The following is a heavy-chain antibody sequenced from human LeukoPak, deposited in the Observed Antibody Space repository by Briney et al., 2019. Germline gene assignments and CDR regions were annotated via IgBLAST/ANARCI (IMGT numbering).Heavy chain of an antibody. CDR2: TYHSGST. Sequence: SETPSLTCTVSGYSINSGYHWGWIRLPPGKGLEWIGTTYHSGSTSYNPSLSSRVTISVDTSKNQFSLKVSSVTAADTAVYYCVCQTTVVTPKEFDYWGQGTQVTVSS. V-gene: IGHV4-38-2*02. CDR3: VCQTTVVTPKEFDY. J-gene: IGHJ4*02. D-gene: IGHD4-23*01. CDR1: GYSINSGYH.